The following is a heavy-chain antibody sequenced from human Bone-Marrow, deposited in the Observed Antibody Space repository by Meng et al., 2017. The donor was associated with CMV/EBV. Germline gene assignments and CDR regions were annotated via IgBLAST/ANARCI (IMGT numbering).Heavy chain of an antibody. D-gene: IGHD2-2*01. CDR2: IYHSGST. J-gene: IGHJ4*02. CDR1: GVSISSTTW. CDR3: ARGFICSSASCSNVDY. V-gene: IGHV4-4*02. Sequence: SETLSLTCAVSGVSISSTTWWSWVRQSPGKGLEWIGEIYHSGSTNYNPSLMSRVTISVDKSKNQFSLKLRSVTAADTAVYFCARGFICSSASCSNVDYWGQGNLV.